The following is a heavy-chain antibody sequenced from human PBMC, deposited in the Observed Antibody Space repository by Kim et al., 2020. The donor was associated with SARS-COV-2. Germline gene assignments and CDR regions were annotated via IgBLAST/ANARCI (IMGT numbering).Heavy chain of an antibody. J-gene: IGHJ6*02. D-gene: IGHD3-22*01. V-gene: IGHV3-30*04. CDR3: ARDYYDSSGYSNYGMDV. CDR2: ISYDGSNK. Sequence: GGSLRLSCAASGFTFSSYAMHWVRQAPGKGLEWVAVISYDGSNKYYADSVKGRFTISRDNSKNTLYLQMNSLRAEDTAVYYCARDYYDSSGYSNYGMDVWVQGTTVTVSS. CDR1: GFTFSSYA.